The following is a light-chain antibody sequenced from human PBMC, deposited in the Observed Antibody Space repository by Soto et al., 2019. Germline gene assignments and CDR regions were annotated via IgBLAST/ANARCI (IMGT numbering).Light chain of an antibody. J-gene: IGLJ1*01. Sequence: QSVLTQPPSASGSPGQSVTISVTGTSSDVGGYKYVSWYQQHPGKAPKLMIFEVHKRPSGVPDRFSGSKSGNSASLTVSGLQAEEEADYYCSSYAGTNNLGVFGTGTQLTVL. CDR1: SSDVGGYKY. V-gene: IGLV2-8*01. CDR3: SSYAGTNNLGV. CDR2: EVH.